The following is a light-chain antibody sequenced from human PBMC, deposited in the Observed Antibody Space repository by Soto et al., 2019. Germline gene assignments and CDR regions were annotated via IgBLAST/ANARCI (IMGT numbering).Light chain of an antibody. V-gene: IGLV2-14*01. J-gene: IGLJ1*01. CDR1: SSDVGGYSY. Sequence: QSVLTQPASVSGSPGQSITISCTGTSSDVGGYSYVSWYQQHPGKAPKLMIYEVSDRPSGVSNRFSGSKSGNTASLIISGLQAEDEADYYCSSYTTTNTHVFGTGTKLTVL. CDR2: EVS. CDR3: SSYTTTNTHV.